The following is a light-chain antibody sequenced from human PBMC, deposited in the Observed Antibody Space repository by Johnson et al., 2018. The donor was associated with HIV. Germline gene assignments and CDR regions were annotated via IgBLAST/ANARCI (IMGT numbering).Light chain of an antibody. Sequence: QSVLTQPPSVSAAPGQKVTISCSGSSSNIGNNYVSWYQQLPGTAPKLLIYENNKRPSRIPDRFSGSKSGTSATLGITGLPTGDEADYYCGTWDSSLSVYVFATGTKVTVL. V-gene: IGLV1-51*02. CDR1: SSNIGNNY. CDR2: ENN. CDR3: GTWDSSLSVYV. J-gene: IGLJ1*01.